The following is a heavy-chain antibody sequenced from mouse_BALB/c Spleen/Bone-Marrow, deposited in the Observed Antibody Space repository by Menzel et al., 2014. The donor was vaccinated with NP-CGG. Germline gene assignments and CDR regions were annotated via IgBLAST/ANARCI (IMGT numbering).Heavy chain of an antibody. CDR1: GFNIKDTY. D-gene: IGHD2-3*01. CDR3: ARADGYYAWFAY. CDR2: IDPANDNT. V-gene: IGHV14-3*02. J-gene: IGHJ3*01. Sequence: EVQLQQSGAEFVKPGAPVKLSCTASGFNIKDTYMHWVKRRPEQGLEWIGRIDPANDNTKYDPKFQGKATITADTSSNTAYLPLSSLTSEDTAVYYCARADGYYAWFAYWGQGTLVTVSA.